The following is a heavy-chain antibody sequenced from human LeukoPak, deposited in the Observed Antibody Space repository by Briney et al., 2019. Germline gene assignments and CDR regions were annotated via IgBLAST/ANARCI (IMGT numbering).Heavy chain of an antibody. Sequence: ASETLSLTCAVYGGSFSGYYWSWIRQPPGKGLEWIGEINHSGSTNYNPSLKSRVTISVDTSKNQFSLKLSSVTAADTAVYYCARVSAYSSGWSFDYWGQGTLVTVSS. V-gene: IGHV4-34*01. CDR1: GGSFSGYY. J-gene: IGHJ4*02. CDR3: ARVSAYSSGWSFDY. CDR2: INHSGST. D-gene: IGHD6-19*01.